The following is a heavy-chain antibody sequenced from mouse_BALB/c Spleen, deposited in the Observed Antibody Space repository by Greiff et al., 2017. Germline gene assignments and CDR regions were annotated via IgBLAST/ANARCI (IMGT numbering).Heavy chain of an antibody. J-gene: IGHJ4*01. CDR3: ARWSDYGSSYGAMDY. CDR1: GYAFTNYL. D-gene: IGHD1-1*01. V-gene: IGHV1-54*03. Sequence: VMLVESGAELVRPGTSVKVSCKASGYAFTNYLIEWVKQRPGQGLEWIGVINPGSGGTNYNEKFKGKATLTADKSSSTAYMQLSSLTSDDSAVYFCARWSDYGSSYGAMDYWGQGTSVTVSS. CDR2: INPGSGGT.